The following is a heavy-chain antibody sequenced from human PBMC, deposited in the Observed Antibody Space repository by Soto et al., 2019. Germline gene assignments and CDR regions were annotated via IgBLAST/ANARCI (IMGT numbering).Heavy chain of an antibody. CDR3: PRAQTTGWYVSN. CDR2: IKQDASEK. Sequence: DVQLVGTGGGLVQPGGSLRLSCVASGFTFSDYWMSWVRQAPGKGLEWVANIKQDASEKYYVDSVKGRFTISRDNAKNLLYQQMNSLRVEDTAVYYCPRAQTTGWYVSNWGQGTLVTVSS. V-gene: IGHV3-7*01. J-gene: IGHJ4*02. CDR1: GFTFSDYW. D-gene: IGHD6-19*01.